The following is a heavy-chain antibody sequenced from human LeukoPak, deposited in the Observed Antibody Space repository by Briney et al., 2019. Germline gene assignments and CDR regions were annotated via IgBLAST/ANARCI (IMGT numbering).Heavy chain of an antibody. Sequence: SETLSLTCTVSGGSISSGGYYWSWIRHHPGKGLEWFGYIYYSGSTYYNQSLKSRVTISVDTYKNQFSLKLSSVTAADTAVYYCARDRITMVRARSFYGMDVWGQGTTVSVSS. V-gene: IGHV4-31*03. CDR3: ARDRITMVRARSFYGMDV. CDR2: IYYSGST. CDR1: GGSISSGGYY. J-gene: IGHJ6*02. D-gene: IGHD3-10*01.